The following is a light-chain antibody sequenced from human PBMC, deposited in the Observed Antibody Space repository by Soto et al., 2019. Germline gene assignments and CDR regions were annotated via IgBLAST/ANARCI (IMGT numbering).Light chain of an antibody. J-gene: IGLJ2*01. CDR3: SSFTSSSTVV. V-gene: IGLV2-14*01. CDR1: SSDVGIYKY. CDR2: EVT. Sequence: QSALTQPASVSGSPGQSITISCTGTSSDVGIYKYVSWYQQHPGKAPNLMIYEVTNRPSGVSDRFSGSKSGNTASLTISGLQAEDEAHYYCSSFTSSSTVVFGGGTQLTVL.